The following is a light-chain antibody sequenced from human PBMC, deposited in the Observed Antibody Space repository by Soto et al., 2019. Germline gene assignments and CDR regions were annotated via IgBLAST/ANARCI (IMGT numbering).Light chain of an antibody. CDR2: GAS. Sequence: EIVLTQSPGTLSLSPGERATLSCRASQSVRSSYLAWYQQKPGQAPRLLIYGASSRATGIPDSFSGSGSGTDFPLTISRLEPEDFAVYYCQQYGSSPYSFGQGTKLEIK. V-gene: IGKV3-20*01. CDR1: QSVRSSY. J-gene: IGKJ2*03. CDR3: QQYGSSPYS.